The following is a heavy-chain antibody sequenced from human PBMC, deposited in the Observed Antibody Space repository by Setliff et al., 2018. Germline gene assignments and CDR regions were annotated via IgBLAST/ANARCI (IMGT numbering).Heavy chain of an antibody. J-gene: IGHJ4*02. CDR1: GLTFSDYY. CDR2: ISSSGSTI. Sequence: GESLRLSCAASGLTFSDYYMRWIRQAPGKGLEWVSYISSSGSTIYYADSVKGRFTISRDNAKNSLYLQMSSLRAEDTAVYYCARETLPYYFDYWGQGTLVTVSS. V-gene: IGHV3-11*04. CDR3: ARETLPYYFDY.